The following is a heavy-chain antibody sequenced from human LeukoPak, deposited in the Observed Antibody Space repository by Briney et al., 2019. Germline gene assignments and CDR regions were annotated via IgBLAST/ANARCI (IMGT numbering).Heavy chain of an antibody. D-gene: IGHD5/OR15-5a*01. CDR3: ATVIGLGYSYYMDV. CDR1: GFFFNEYY. CDR2: ITDDGTTI. Sequence: GGSLRLSCEASGFFFNEYYMTWIRQAPGKGLQWVSFITDDGTTIYYADSVKGRFTISRGNAKNSLFLQMSNLRAEDTAVYYCATVIGLGYSYYMDVWGKGTTVTVSS. V-gene: IGHV3-11*04. J-gene: IGHJ6*03.